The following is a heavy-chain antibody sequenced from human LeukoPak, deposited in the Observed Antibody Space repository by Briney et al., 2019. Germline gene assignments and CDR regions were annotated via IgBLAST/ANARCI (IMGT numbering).Heavy chain of an antibody. J-gene: IGHJ4*02. Sequence: ASVKVSCNASGGTFSSYAISWVRQAPGQGLEWMGSIIPIFGTANYAQKFQGRVTITTEESTSTTYMELNSMRSEDTAVYYCARDTTGYYDSSSYPGDCGQGTLVTVSS. V-gene: IGHV1-69*05. D-gene: IGHD3-22*01. CDR2: IIPIFGTA. CDR1: GGTFSSYA. CDR3: ARDTTGYYDSSSYPGD.